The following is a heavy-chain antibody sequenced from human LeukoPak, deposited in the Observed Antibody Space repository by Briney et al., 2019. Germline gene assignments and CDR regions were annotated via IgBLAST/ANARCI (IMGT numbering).Heavy chain of an antibody. Sequence: PSETLSLTCTVSGGSISSYYWSRIRQPPGKGLEWIGYIYTSGSTNYNPSLKSRVTISVDTSKNQFSLKLSSVTAADTAVYYCARLLLDYFDYWGQGTLVTVSS. J-gene: IGHJ4*02. V-gene: IGHV4-4*09. CDR1: GGSISSYY. CDR2: IYTSGST. CDR3: ARLLLDYFDY.